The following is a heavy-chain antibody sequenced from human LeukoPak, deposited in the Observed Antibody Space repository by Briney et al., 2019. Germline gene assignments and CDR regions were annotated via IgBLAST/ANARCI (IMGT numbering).Heavy chain of an antibody. J-gene: IGHJ6*02. Sequence: PGGSLRLSCAASGFTFSNAWMRWGRQAPGKGLEWVGRIKSKTDGGTTAYAAPVKGRFTISRDDSKNTLYLQMNSLKTEDTAVYYCSLYDFWSGHDYDMDVWGQGTTVTVSS. CDR1: GFTFSNAW. D-gene: IGHD3-3*01. CDR2: IKSKTDGGTT. CDR3: SLYDFWSGHDYDMDV. V-gene: IGHV3-15*01.